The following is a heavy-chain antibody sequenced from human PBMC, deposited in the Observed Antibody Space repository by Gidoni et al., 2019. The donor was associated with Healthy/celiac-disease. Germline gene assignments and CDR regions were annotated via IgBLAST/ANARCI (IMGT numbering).Heavy chain of an antibody. J-gene: IGHJ4*02. Sequence: QVQRVQSGAEVKKPGASVKVSCKVSGYTITELSMHWVRQAPGKGLEWMGGFDPEDGETIYAQKFQGRVTMTDDTSTDTAYMELSSLRSEDTAVYYCATGHPRSAVAGTGLGYWVQGTLVTVSS. CDR3: ATGHPRSAVAGTGLGY. CDR1: GYTITELS. CDR2: FDPEDGET. V-gene: IGHV1-24*01. D-gene: IGHD6-19*01.